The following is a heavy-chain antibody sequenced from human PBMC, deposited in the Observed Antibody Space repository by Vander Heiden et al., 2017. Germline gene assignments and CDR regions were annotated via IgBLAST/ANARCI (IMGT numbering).Heavy chain of an antibody. CDR1: GGSLSGYY. CDR3: ARGRGGD. D-gene: IGHD3-10*01. V-gene: IGHV4-34*01. Sequence: QVQLQQWGAGLLKPSETLSLTCAVYGGSLSGYYWSWIRQPPGKGLEWIGEINHNGGTNYNPSLKSRVTISIDTSKNQFSLKLNSVTAADTAVYYCARGRGGDRGQGTLVTVSS. CDR2: INHNGGT. J-gene: IGHJ4*02.